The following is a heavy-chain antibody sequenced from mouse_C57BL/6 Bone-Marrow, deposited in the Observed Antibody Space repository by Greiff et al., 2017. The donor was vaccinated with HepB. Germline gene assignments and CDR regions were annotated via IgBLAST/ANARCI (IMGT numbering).Heavy chain of an antibody. D-gene: IGHD2-4*01. J-gene: IGHJ4*01. Sequence: VHVKQSGTVLARPGASVKMSCKTSGYTFTSYWMHWVKQRPGQGLEWIGAIYPGNSDTSYNQKFKGKAKLTAVTSASTAYMELSSLTNEDSAVYYCTRSPMITTRYAMDYWGQGTSVTVSS. CDR1: GYTFTSYW. V-gene: IGHV1-5*01. CDR2: IYPGNSDT. CDR3: TRSPMITTRYAMDY.